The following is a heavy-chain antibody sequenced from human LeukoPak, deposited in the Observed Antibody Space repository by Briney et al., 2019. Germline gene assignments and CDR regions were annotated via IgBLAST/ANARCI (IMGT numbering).Heavy chain of an antibody. CDR1: GGSISNYY. J-gene: IGHJ3*02. Sequence: PSETLSFNCTVSGGSISNYYWSWIRQPAGKGLEWIGRIYSSGSTTYNPSLKSRVTMSVDTSKNQFSLKLSSVTAADTAIYYCARSVQHLGAFDISGQETIVTVSS. CDR3: ARSVQHLGAFDI. D-gene: IGHD7-27*01. V-gene: IGHV4-4*07. CDR2: IYSSGST.